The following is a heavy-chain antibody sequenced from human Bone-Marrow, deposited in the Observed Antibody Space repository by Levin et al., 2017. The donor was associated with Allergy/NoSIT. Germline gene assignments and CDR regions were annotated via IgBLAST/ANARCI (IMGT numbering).Heavy chain of an antibody. CDR2: IRNNGDSP. CDR3: ARHDILTGYYVHPFNN. V-gene: IGHV3-23*01. J-gene: IGHJ4*02. Sequence: KGLXFVSGIRNNGDSPYYADSVKGRFTISRDNSKNTLYLQMHSLRADDTAIYYCARHDILTGYYVHPFNNWGQGTLVTVSS. D-gene: IGHD3-9*01.